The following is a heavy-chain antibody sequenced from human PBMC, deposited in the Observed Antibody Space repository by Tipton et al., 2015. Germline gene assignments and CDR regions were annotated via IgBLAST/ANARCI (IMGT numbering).Heavy chain of an antibody. D-gene: IGHD4-17*01. V-gene: IGHV1-69*01. CDR3: ARGYGDLARYFDF. Sequence: QLVQSGDEVKKPGSSVKVSCEVSGGAFGTDAISWVRQAPGQGLECLGGIIPVFGKANYAQEFQGRVTITADESTNTAYMELSSLRVEDTALYYCARGYGDLARYFDFWGQGTLVTVSS. CDR2: IIPVFGKA. J-gene: IGHJ4*02. CDR1: GGAFGTDA.